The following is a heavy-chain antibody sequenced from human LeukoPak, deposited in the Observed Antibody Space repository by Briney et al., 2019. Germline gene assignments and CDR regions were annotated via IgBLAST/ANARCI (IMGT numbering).Heavy chain of an antibody. J-gene: IGHJ3*02. CDR2: IIPILGIA. CDR1: GGTFSSYA. D-gene: IGHD5-18*01. CDR3: ARPEVGYSYGNAFDI. V-gene: IGHV1-69*04. Sequence: GASVKVSCKASGGTFSSYAISWVRQAPGQGLEWMGRIIPILGIANYAQKFQGRVTITADKSTSTAYMELSSLRSEDTAVYYCARPEVGYSYGNAFDIWGQGTMVTVPS.